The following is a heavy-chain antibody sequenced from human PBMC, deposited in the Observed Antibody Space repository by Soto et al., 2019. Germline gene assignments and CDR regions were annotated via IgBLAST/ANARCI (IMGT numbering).Heavy chain of an antibody. CDR2: IIPIFGTA. Sequence: ASVKVSCKASGGTFGSYAISWVRQAPGQGLEWMGGIIPIFGTANYAQKFQGRVTITADESTSTAYMELSSLRSEDTAVYYCASRYCSGGSCYPYYFDYCGQGTLVAVSS. D-gene: IGHD2-15*01. CDR3: ASRYCSGGSCYPYYFDY. CDR1: GGTFGSYA. J-gene: IGHJ4*02. V-gene: IGHV1-69*13.